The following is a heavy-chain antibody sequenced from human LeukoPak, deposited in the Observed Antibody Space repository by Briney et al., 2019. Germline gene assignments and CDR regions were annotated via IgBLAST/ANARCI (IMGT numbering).Heavy chain of an antibody. D-gene: IGHD5-18*01. Sequence: GGSLRLSCAASRFTFSSYAMNWVRQAPGKGLEWISYISTSSSYTNYADSVKGRFTISRDNAKNSLYLQMNSLRAEDTAVYYCVRGGGYNYVDPWGQGTLVTVSS. CDR3: VRGGGYNYVDP. V-gene: IGHV3-21*05. CDR2: ISTSSSYT. J-gene: IGHJ5*02. CDR1: RFTFSSYA.